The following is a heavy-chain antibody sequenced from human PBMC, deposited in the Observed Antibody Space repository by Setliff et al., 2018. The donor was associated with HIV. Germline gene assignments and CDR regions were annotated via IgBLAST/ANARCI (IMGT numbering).Heavy chain of an antibody. CDR3: ARRRAVGGPTKFDS. J-gene: IGHJ4*02. Sequence: ASVKVSCKASGYTFNDNYIHWVRQAPGQGLEWMGRVDPEDGEAIYVEKFQGRVTITADTSTDTAYMELSSLRSEDTAVYYCARRRAVGGPTKFDSWGQGTLVTVS. CDR2: VDPEDGEA. V-gene: IGHV1-69-2*01. D-gene: IGHD6-19*01. CDR1: GYTFNDNY.